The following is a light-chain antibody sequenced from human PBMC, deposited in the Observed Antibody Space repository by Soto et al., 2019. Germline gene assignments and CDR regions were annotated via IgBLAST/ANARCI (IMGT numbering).Light chain of an antibody. Sequence: EIVMTQSPATLSVSPGGRATLSCRASQSISDTLAWYQQKPGQAPRLLIYGASSRATGIPDRFSGSGSGTDFTLTISRLEPEDFAVYYCQHYVSPPITFGQGTRLEIK. V-gene: IGKV3-20*01. CDR1: QSISDT. CDR2: GAS. CDR3: QHYVSPPIT. J-gene: IGKJ5*01.